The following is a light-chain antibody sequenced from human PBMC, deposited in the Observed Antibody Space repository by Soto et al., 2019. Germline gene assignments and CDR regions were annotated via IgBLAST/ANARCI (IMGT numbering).Light chain of an antibody. J-gene: IGKJ4*01. CDR3: QQYDNSPLT. CDR1: QSVSSIY. V-gene: IGKV3-20*01. Sequence: DIVLTQSPGTLSLSPGERATLSCRASQSVSSIYLAWYQQKPGQAPRLLIYGASNRATGIPDRFSGGGSGTDFTLTISRLEPEDFAVYYCQQYDNSPLTVGGGTKVDIK. CDR2: GAS.